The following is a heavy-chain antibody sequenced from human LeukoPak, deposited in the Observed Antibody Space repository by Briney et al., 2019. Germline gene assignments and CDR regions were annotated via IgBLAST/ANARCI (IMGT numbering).Heavy chain of an antibody. CDR2: IYTSGST. J-gene: IGHJ6*03. V-gene: IGHV4-4*09. CDR1: GGSISSYY. Sequence: KPSETLSLTCTVSGGSISSYYWSWIWQPPGKGLEWIGYIYTSGSTNYNPSLKSRVTISVDTSKNQFSLKLSSVTAADTAVYYCARHGGAYYDFWSGYYYYYYMDVWGKGTTVTVSS. CDR3: ARHGGAYYDFWSGYYYYYYMDV. D-gene: IGHD3-3*01.